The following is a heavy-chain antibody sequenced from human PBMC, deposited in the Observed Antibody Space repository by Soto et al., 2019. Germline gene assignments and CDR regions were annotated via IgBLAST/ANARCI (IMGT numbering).Heavy chain of an antibody. CDR1: GGSISSSNW. D-gene: IGHD2-2*01. CDR3: SIGTVVPADSVNYYYGMDV. CDR2: IYHSGST. V-gene: IGHV4-4*02. Sequence: QVQLQESGPGLVKPSETLSLTCAVSGGSISSSNWWRWVRQPPGKGLEWIGEIYHSGSTNYNPSLKSRVTISVDTSKNPFSLKLSSVTAADTAVYYCSIGTVVPADSVNYYYGMDVWGQGTTVTVAS. J-gene: IGHJ6*02.